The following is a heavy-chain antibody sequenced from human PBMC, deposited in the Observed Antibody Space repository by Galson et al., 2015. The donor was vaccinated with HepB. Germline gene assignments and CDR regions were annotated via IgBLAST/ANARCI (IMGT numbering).Heavy chain of an antibody. V-gene: IGHV3-43*01. Sequence: SLRLSCAASGFTFDDYTMHWVRQAPGKGLEWVSLISWDGGSTYYADSVKGRFTISRDNSKNSLYLQMNSLRTEDTALYYCAKDIGATAGGDYFDYWGQGTLVTVSS. J-gene: IGHJ4*02. CDR3: AKDIGATAGGDYFDY. CDR1: GFTFDDYT. D-gene: IGHD1-26*01. CDR2: ISWDGGST.